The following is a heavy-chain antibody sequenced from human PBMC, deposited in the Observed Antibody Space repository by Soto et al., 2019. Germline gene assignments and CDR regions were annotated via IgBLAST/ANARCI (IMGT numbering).Heavy chain of an antibody. CDR3: AKRSPYSSGWYSPIFDY. CDR2: ISESGGST. V-gene: IGHV3-23*01. Sequence: GSLRLYCAASGFSFSDYAMSWVRQAPGKGLEWVSVISESGGSTHYADSVRGRFTVSRDNSKNSLSLRMNSLRDEDTAVYFCAKRSPYSSGWYSPIFDYWGQGALVTVSS. D-gene: IGHD6-13*01. CDR1: GFSFSDYA. J-gene: IGHJ4*02.